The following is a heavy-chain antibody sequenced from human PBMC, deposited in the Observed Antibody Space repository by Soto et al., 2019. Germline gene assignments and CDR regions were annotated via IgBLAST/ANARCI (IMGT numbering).Heavy chain of an antibody. CDR3: ARKALLGNWFDP. Sequence: QVQLVESGGGVVRPGRSLRVSCAASGFTFSSYGMHWVRQAPGKGLEWVAVIWYDGTNIHYADSVRGRFTISRDNSKNTLYLQMNSLRAEDTAVYYCARKALLGNWFDPWGQGTLVTVSS. D-gene: IGHD3-10*01. V-gene: IGHV3-33*01. CDR2: IWYDGTNI. J-gene: IGHJ5*02. CDR1: GFTFSSYG.